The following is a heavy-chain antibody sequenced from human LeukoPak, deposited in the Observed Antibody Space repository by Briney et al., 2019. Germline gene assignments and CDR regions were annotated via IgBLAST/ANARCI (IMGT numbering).Heavy chain of an antibody. CDR2: IRYDGSNK. CDR3: AKDQGLPGYYYYMGV. CDR1: GFTFSSYG. D-gene: IGHD5/OR15-5a*01. Sequence: GGSLRLSCAASGFTFSSYGMHWVRQAPGKGLEWVAFIRYDGSNKYYADSVKGRFTISRDNSKNTLYLQMNSLRAEDTAVYYCAKDQGLPGYYYYMGVWGKGTTVTVSS. V-gene: IGHV3-30*02. J-gene: IGHJ6*03.